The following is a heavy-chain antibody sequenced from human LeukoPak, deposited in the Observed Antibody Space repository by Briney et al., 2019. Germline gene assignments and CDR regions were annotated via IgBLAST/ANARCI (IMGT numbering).Heavy chain of an antibody. CDR2: VKSKTDGGTT. J-gene: IGHJ4*02. V-gene: IGHV3-15*01. Sequence: VGSLRLSXAASGFSFANAWMRWVRQAPGKGLEWVGRVKSKTDGGTTDYAAPVKGRFTISRDDSKSTLFLQMNSLKTEDTAVYYCTGTYSSAWPGIDYWGPGTLVTVSS. CDR1: GFSFANAW. D-gene: IGHD6-19*01. CDR3: TGTYSSAWPGIDY.